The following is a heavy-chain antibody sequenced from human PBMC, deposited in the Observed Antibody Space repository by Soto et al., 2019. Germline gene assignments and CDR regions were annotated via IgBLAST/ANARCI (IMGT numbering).Heavy chain of an antibody. CDR3: ARDLCMCGSYTY. J-gene: IGHJ4*02. V-gene: IGHV3-7*05. D-gene: IGHD1-26*01. CDR1: GFTFSSYA. Sequence: GGSLRLSCAASGFTFSSYAMSWVRQAPGKGLEWVANINQDGSQTYYVDSLKGRFTISRDNAKNSLYLQMNSLRVEDTAVYYCARDLCMCGSYTYWGQGTLVTVSS. CDR2: INQDGSQT.